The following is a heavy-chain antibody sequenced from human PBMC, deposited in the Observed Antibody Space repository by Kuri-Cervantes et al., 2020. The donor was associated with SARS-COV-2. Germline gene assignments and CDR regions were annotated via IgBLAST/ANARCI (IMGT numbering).Heavy chain of an antibody. V-gene: IGHV3-30*18. Sequence: AGSLTLSCAASGFAFSSYGMHWVRQAPGKGLEWVAVISYDGSNKYYADSVKGRFTISRDNYKNTLYLQMNSLRAGDTAVYYCAKHQTLDVVVVPAAWGQGSLVTVSS. CDR1: GFAFSSYG. D-gene: IGHD2-15*01. J-gene: IGHJ5*02. CDR2: ISYDGSNK. CDR3: AKHQTLDVVVVPAA.